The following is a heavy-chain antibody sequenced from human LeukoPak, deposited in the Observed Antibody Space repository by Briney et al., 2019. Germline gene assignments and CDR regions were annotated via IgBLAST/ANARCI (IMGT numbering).Heavy chain of an antibody. CDR3: AKVRGIAAAGTDYGMDV. CDR2: ISWNSGSI. J-gene: IGHJ6*02. V-gene: IGHV3-9*01. CDR1: GFTFDDYA. Sequence: SGGSLRLSCAASGFTFDDYAMHWVRQAPGKGLEWVSGISWNSGSIGYADSVKGRFTISRDNAKNSLYLQMNSLRAEDTALYYCAKVRGIAAAGTDYGMDVWGQGTTVTVSS. D-gene: IGHD6-13*01.